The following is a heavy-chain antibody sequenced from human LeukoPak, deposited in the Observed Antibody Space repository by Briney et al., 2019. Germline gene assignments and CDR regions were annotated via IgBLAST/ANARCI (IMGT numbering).Heavy chain of an antibody. CDR1: GFTFSSYA. CDR2: ISYDGSNK. D-gene: IGHD3-9*01. CDR3: ARVFGGGRYFDWLLLHMDY. V-gene: IGHV3-30*01. Sequence: PGGSLRLSCAASGFTFSSYAMHWVRQAPGKGLEWVAVISYDGSNKYYADSVKGRFTISRDNSKNTLYLQMNSLRAKDTAVYYCARVFGGGRYFDWLLLHMDYWGQGTLVTVSS. J-gene: IGHJ4*02.